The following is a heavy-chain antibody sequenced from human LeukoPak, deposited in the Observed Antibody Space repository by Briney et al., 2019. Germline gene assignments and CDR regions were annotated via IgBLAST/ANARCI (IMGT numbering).Heavy chain of an antibody. Sequence: PGGSLRLSCSASGFTFSNCAMHWVRQAPGKGLEYVSAMNGRFTISRDNSKNTLYLQMSSLRAEDTAVYYCVKTTGYSSDPLDCWGQGTLVTVSP. J-gene: IGHJ4*02. CDR1: GFTFSNCA. V-gene: IGHV3-64D*06. D-gene: IGHD6-19*01. CDR3: VKTTGYSSDPLDC.